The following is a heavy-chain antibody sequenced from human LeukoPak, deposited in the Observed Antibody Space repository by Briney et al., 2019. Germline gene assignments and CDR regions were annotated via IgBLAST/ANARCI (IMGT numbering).Heavy chain of an antibody. CDR3: ARANNSSWHN. CDR1: GFTFRSYA. J-gene: IGHJ4*02. Sequence: GGSLRLSCAASGFTFRSYAMTWVRQTPGKGLEWVSGISGSDNSTYHADSVKGRFTVSRDNAKNSLYLQMNSLRVDDTAVYYCARANNSSWHNWGQGTLVTVSS. V-gene: IGHV3-23*01. D-gene: IGHD6-13*01. CDR2: ISGSDNST.